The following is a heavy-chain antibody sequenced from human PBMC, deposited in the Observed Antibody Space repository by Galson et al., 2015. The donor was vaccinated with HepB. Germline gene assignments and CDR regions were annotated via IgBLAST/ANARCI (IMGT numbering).Heavy chain of an antibody. V-gene: IGHV1-3*01. J-gene: IGHJ4*02. CDR2: INAGNGNT. D-gene: IGHD5-18*01. CDR1: GYTFTHYA. Sequence: SVKVSCKAPGYTFTHYAMHWVRQAPGQRLEWMGWINAGNGNTKYSQKFQGRVTITMDTSANTAYVELSSLRSEDTAVYYCARAGYSYGYMGYVDYWGQGTLVTVSS. CDR3: ARAGYSYGYMGYVDY.